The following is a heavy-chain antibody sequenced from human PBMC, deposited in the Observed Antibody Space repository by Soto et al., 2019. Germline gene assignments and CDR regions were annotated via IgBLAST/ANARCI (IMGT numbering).Heavy chain of an antibody. J-gene: IGHJ6*02. V-gene: IGHV4-59*08. Sequence: SETLSLTCTVSGGSISRYYWNWIRQAPGKGLEWIGHVYYTGSTNYNPSLRSRVTISVDTSKNQFSLNLSSVTAADTAVYFCAATYYDILTGYPLYRVDVWGQGTTVTVSS. CDR3: AATYYDILTGYPLYRVDV. CDR1: GGSISRYY. CDR2: VYYTGST. D-gene: IGHD3-9*01.